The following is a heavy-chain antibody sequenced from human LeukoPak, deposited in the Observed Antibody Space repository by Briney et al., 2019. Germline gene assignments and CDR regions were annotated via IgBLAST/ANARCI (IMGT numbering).Heavy chain of an antibody. Sequence: GWSLRLSCAASGFTFIDYDMHWVRQVIGKGQEWVSSIGIRGDIHYSGSVKGRFTISRENAESSLYLQMNSLRAEDTAVYYCARGGIQVSGIDEFDYWGQGTLVTVSS. J-gene: IGHJ4*02. CDR2: IGIRGDI. CDR3: ARGGIQVSGIDEFDY. CDR1: GFTFIDYD. V-gene: IGHV3-13*01. D-gene: IGHD6-19*01.